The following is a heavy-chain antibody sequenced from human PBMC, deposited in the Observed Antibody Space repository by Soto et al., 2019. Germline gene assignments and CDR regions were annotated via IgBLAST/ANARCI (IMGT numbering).Heavy chain of an antibody. CDR3: ARGSTGIMSFGVVITNWFDP. D-gene: IGHD3-3*01. J-gene: IGHJ5*02. V-gene: IGHV3-23*01. CDR1: GFIFSTYT. Sequence: GGSLRLSCAASGFIFSTYTMSWVRRAPGKGLEWVSAISGSGGSPSYADSVQGRFTISRDNPKKTLYLQMNSLRAEDTAVYYCARGSTGIMSFGVVITNWFDPWGQGILVTVS. CDR2: ISGSGGSP.